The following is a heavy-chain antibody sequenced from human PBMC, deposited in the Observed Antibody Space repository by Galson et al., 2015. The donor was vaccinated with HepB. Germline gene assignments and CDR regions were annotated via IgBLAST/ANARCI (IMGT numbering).Heavy chain of an antibody. V-gene: IGHV3-11*06. D-gene: IGHD3-22*01. CDR3: ARGRRTYYYDSSGYPLFDY. Sequence: SLRLSCAASGFTFSDYYVSWIRQAPGKGLEWVSYISSSSSYTNYADSVKGRFTTSRDNAKNSLYLQMNSLRAEDTAVYYCARGRRTYYYDSSGYPLFDYWGQGTLVTVSS. J-gene: IGHJ4*02. CDR2: ISSSSSYT. CDR1: GFTFSDYY.